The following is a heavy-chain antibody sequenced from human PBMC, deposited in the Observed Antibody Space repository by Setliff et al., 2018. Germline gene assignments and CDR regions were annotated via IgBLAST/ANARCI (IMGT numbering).Heavy chain of an antibody. CDR2: VSFDGRNK. CDR1: GFTFSSYA. V-gene: IGHV3-30*18. Sequence: GGSLRLSCAASGFTFSSYAMSWVRQAPGKGLEWVSAVSFDGRNKYYEDSVKGRFTISRDDSKNTLYLQMNSLRPEDTAVYYCAKDSLSGWSAVDYWGQGTLVTVSS. J-gene: IGHJ4*02. CDR3: AKDSLSGWSAVDY. D-gene: IGHD6-19*01.